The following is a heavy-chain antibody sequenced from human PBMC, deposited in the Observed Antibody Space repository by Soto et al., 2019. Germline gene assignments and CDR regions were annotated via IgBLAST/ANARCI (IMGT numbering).Heavy chain of an antibody. D-gene: IGHD3-3*01. CDR1: GGSIRSNNR. V-gene: IGHV4-4*02. Sequence: PSETLSLTCAVSGGSIRSNNRWSWVRQPPGKELEWIGEIYHSGSTNYNPSLKSRATISVDRSKNQFSLKLSSVTAADTAVYYCARVPGDFWSGYYSWFDPWGQGTLVTVSS. CDR3: ARVPGDFWSGYYSWFDP. CDR2: IYHSGST. J-gene: IGHJ5*02.